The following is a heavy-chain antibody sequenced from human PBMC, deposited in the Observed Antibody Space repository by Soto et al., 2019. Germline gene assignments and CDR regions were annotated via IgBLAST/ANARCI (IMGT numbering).Heavy chain of an antibody. J-gene: IGHJ4*02. CDR2: ISGSGGST. CDR3: AKVAPKDYYDSSGYGNYQLFDY. CDR1: GFTFSSYA. D-gene: IGHD3-22*01. Sequence: PGGSLRLSCAASGFTFSSYAMSWVRQAPGKGLEWVSAISGSGGSTYYADSVKGRFTISRDNSKNTLYLQMNSLRAEDTAVYYCAKVAPKDYYDSSGYGNYQLFDYWGQGTLVTVSS. V-gene: IGHV3-23*01.